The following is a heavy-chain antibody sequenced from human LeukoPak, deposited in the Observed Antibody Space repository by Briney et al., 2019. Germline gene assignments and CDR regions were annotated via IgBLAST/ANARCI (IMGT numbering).Heavy chain of an antibody. CDR2: ISGSGGST. CDR1: GFTFSSYA. D-gene: IGHD5-12*01. CDR3: AKDLGYSGYEGSPQNDDY. J-gene: IGHJ4*02. V-gene: IGHV3-23*01. Sequence: GGSLRLSCAASGFTFSSYAMSWVRQAPGKGLEWVSAISGSGGSTYYADSVKGRFTISRDNSKNTLYLQMNSLRAEDTAVYYCAKDLGYSGYEGSPQNDDYWGQGTLVTVSS.